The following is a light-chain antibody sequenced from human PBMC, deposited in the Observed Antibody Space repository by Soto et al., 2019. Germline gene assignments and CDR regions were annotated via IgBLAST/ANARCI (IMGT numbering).Light chain of an antibody. CDR2: AAS. CDR3: QQGDSAPFT. Sequence: DIQMTQSPSTLSASVGDRVTITCRASQSISSWLAWYQQKPGKAPNLLIYAASSLPSGVPSRFSGSGSGTDFTLTISSLQPEDFATYYCQQGDSAPFTFGQGTRLEI. J-gene: IGKJ5*01. CDR1: QSISSW. V-gene: IGKV1-39*01.